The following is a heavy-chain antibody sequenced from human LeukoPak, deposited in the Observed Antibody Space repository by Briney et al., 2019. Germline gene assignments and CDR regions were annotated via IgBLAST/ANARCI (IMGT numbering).Heavy chain of an antibody. V-gene: IGHV3-48*01. J-gene: IGHJ5*02. CDR3: ARESAGAGRGRWFAP. CDR2: ISSSSSTI. CDR1: GFTFSSYS. D-gene: IGHD6-19*01. Sequence: PGGSLRLSCAASGFTFSSYSMNWVRQAPGKGLEWVSYISSSSSTIYYADSVKGRFTISRDNAKNSLYLQMNSLRAEDTAVYYCARESAGAGRGRWFAPWGQGTLVTVSS.